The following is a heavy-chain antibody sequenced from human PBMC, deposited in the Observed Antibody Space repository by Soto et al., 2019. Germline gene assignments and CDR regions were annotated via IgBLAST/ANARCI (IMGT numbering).Heavy chain of an antibody. CDR3: ARDRRGYDNDAYFFDY. D-gene: IGHD1-1*01. J-gene: IGHJ4*02. Sequence: EVQLVDSGGGLVQPGGSLRLSCVGSGFIFGNYDMHWVRQVSGERLEWVAVIGSGGDTYYADSVKGRFNISRDNAENSLYLQLNRLRAEDTAVYYCARDRRGYDNDAYFFDYWGQGTLVTVSS. CDR1: GFIFGNYD. V-gene: IGHV3-13*01. CDR2: IGSGGDT.